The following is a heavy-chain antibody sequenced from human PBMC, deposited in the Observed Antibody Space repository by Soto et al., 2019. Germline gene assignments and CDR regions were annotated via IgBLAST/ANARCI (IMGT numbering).Heavy chain of an antibody. J-gene: IGHJ4*02. Sequence: GASVKVSCKASGYTFTSYAMHWVRQAPGQRLEWMGWINAGNGNTKYSQKFQGRVTITRDTSASTAYMELSSLRSEDTAVYYCARIIRQLDPFDYWGQGTLVTVSS. CDR2: INAGNGNT. CDR3: ARIIRQLDPFDY. CDR1: GYTFTSYA. D-gene: IGHD6-13*01. V-gene: IGHV1-3*01.